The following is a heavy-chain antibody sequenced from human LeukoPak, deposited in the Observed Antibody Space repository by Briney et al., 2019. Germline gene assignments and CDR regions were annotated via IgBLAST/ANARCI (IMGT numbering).Heavy chain of an antibody. CDR2: IKQDGSGK. J-gene: IGHJ5*02. D-gene: IGHD2-15*01. CDR3: ASRGTRISNWFDP. V-gene: IGHV3-7*01. Sequence: HSGGSLRLSCAASGFTFSDCWMTWVRQAPGKGLEWVANIKQDGSGKNYVDSVEGRFTISRDNAKNSLFLQMNSLRVEDTAVYYCASRGTRISNWFDPWGQGTLVIVSS. CDR1: GFTFSDCW.